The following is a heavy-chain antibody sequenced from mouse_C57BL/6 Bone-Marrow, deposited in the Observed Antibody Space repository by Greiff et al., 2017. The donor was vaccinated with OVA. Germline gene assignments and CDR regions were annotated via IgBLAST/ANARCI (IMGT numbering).Heavy chain of an antibody. J-gene: IGHJ2*01. CDR1: GYSITSGYY. CDR3: ARDGRGFDY. D-gene: IGHD1-1*02. Sequence: EVKLEESGPGLVKPSQSLSLTCSVTGYSITSGYYWNWIRQFPGNKLEWMGYISYDGSNNYNPSLKNRISITRYTSKNQFFLKLNSVTTEDTATYYCARDGRGFDYWGQGTTLTVSS. CDR2: ISYDGSN. V-gene: IGHV3-6*01.